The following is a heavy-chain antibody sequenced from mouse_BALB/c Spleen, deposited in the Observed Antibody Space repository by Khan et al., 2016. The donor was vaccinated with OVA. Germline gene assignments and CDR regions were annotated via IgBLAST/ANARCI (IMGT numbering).Heavy chain of an antibody. J-gene: IGHJ3*01. V-gene: IGHV5-6-5*01. Sequence: DVKLVESGGGLVKPGGSLKVSCAASGFTFSNYGMSWVRQTPDKSLQWVASISSGGNTYYPDNAKGRFTISRENDRNILYLQMNSLRSEATAIYYCARDYWFAYWGQGTLVTVSA. CDR2: ISSGGNT. CDR1: GFTFSNYG. CDR3: ARDYWFAY.